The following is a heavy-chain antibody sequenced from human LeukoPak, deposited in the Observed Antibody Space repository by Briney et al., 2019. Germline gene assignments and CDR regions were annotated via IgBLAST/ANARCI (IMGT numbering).Heavy chain of an antibody. CDR1: GGSFSGYY. J-gene: IGHJ4*02. V-gene: IGHV4-34*01. CDR3: ARGAAAAGFDY. D-gene: IGHD6-13*01. Sequence: SETLSLTCAVYGGSFSGYYWSWIRQPPGMGLEWIGEINHSGSTNYNPSLKSRVTISVDTSKNQFSLKLSSVTAADTAVYYCARGAAAAGFDYWGQGTLVTVSS. CDR2: INHSGST.